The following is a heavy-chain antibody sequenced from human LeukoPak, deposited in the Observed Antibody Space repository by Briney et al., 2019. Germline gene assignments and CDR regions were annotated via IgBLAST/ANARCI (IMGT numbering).Heavy chain of an antibody. J-gene: IGHJ5*02. V-gene: IGHV4-39*07. Sequence: PSETLSLTCTVSGGSISSSSYYWGWIRQPPGKGLEWIVSIYYSGSTYYNPSLKSRFTISVDTAKNQFSRKLSYVTAAARAVYYCARDVRFGYSSSWYVPSTWFAPWGQGTLVTVSS. CDR3: ARDVRFGYSSSWYVPSTWFAP. CDR1: GGSISSSSYY. D-gene: IGHD6-13*01. CDR2: IYYSGST.